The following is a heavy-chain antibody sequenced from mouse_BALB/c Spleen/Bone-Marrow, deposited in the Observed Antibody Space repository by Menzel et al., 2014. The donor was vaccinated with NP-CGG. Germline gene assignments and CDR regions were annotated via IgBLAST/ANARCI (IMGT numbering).Heavy chain of an antibody. V-gene: IGHV1-69*01. CDR2: IDTSDSYT. J-gene: IGHJ4*01. D-gene: IGHD2-4*01. CDR3: ARGGHDFSLDY. CDR1: GYTFTDKW. Sequence: QVQLQQSGAELGMPGASGKMSCKASGYTFTDKWMYWVKQRPGQGLEWIGAIDTSDSYTNYNQKFMGKASLTVDASSSTAYMQVSSLTSDDSAVYYCARGGHDFSLDYWGQGTSVTVSS.